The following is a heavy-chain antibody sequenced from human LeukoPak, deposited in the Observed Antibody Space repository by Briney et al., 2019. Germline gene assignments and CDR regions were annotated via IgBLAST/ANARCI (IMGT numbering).Heavy chain of an antibody. Sequence: GGSLRLSCAASGFTFSSYWMHWVRQAPGKGLVWVSRINSDGSSTSYADSVKGRFTISRDNAKNTLYLQMNSLRAEETAVYYCAREGEKVLYRGERYYYYYYMDVWGKGTTVTVSS. J-gene: IGHJ6*03. CDR3: AREGEKVLYRGERYYYYYYMDV. CDR1: GFTFSSYW. CDR2: INSDGSST. D-gene: IGHD3-10*01. V-gene: IGHV3-74*01.